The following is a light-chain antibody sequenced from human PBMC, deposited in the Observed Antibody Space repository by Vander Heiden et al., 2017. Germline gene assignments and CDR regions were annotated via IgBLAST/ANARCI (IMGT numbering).Light chain of an antibody. CDR2: LGS. Sequence: VVPQSPLFLPVTPGESASISCRSSQSLLYRDGSNYLDWFLQKPGQSPQLLIYLGSTRASGVPERFTGSGSGTDFALKITRVEAEDVGIYYCMQPLQTPRTFGQGTKVEI. CDR3: MQPLQTPRT. CDR1: QSLLYRDGSNY. J-gene: IGKJ1*01. V-gene: IGKV2-28*01.